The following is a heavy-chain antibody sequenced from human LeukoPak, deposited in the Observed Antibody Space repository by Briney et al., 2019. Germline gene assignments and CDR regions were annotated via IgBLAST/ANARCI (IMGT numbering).Heavy chain of an antibody. J-gene: IGHJ6*02. CDR3: AKSTTAYYYYGMDV. CDR2: IYSSGST. Sequence: PGGSLRLSCGISGFTVSSNSMSWVRQAPGKGLEWVSLIYSSGSTYYADSVKGRFTISRDTSKNTLYLQMNSLRAEDTAVYYCAKSTTAYYYYGMDVWGPGTTVTVSS. CDR1: GFTVSSNS. D-gene: IGHD5/OR15-5a*01. V-gene: IGHV3-66*01.